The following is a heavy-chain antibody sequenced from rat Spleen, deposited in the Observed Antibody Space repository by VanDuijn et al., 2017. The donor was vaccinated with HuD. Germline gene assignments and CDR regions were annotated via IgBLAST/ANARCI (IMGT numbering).Heavy chain of an antibody. CDR3: ASLNWPDY. CDR1: GFTFSNYG. J-gene: IGHJ2*01. V-gene: IGHV5-29*01. D-gene: IGHD5-1*01. CDR2: ISYDGSST. Sequence: EVQLVESGGGLVQPGRSLKLSCAASGFTFSNYGMAWVRQAPTKGLEWVATISYDGSSTYYRDSVKGRFTISRDNAKSTLYLQMDSLRSEDTATYYCASLNWPDYWGQGVMVTVSS.